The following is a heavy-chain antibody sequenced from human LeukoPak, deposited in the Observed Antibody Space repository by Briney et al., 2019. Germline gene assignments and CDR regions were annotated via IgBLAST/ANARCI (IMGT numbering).Heavy chain of an antibody. CDR3: ASYRGRQVEYSSSPPFDY. J-gene: IGHJ4*02. V-gene: IGHV4-59*12. CDR1: GDSISSYF. CDR2: MYYSGNT. Sequence: SETLSLTCTVSGDSISSYFWSWIRQPPGKRLEWIGSMYYSGNTNYNPSLKSRVTISRDTSKNQFSLKLSSVTAADTAVYYCASYRGRQVEYSSSPPFDYWGQGTLVTVSS. D-gene: IGHD6-6*01.